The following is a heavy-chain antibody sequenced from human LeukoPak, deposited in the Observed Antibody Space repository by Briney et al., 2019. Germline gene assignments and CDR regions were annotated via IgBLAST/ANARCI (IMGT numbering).Heavy chain of an antibody. CDR1: GFAFSSYA. D-gene: IGHD2-15*01. J-gene: IGHJ4*02. CDR2: ISGSGGST. Sequence: GSLRLSCAASGFAFSSYAMSWVRQAPGKGLEWVSAISGSGGSTYYADSVKGRFTISRDNSKNTLYLQMNSLRAEDTAVYYCAKLVIVVVVAANFDYWGQGTLVTVSS. V-gene: IGHV3-23*01. CDR3: AKLVIVVVVAANFDY.